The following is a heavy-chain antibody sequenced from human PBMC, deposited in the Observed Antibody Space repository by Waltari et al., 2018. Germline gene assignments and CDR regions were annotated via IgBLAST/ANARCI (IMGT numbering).Heavy chain of an antibody. J-gene: IGHJ3*01. CDR2: ISTRSGNV. CDR3: VRDQMYAFDV. Sequence: QFVQSGPAVRKPGASVKLSRKGPGYKFIDHGISWVRQAPGQGLEWMGWISTRSGNVKSAQKLLDRVILTADKSTNTAYLELRSLRLDEMGIYYCVRDQMYAFDVWGQGTMVTVS. CDR1: GYKFIDHG. V-gene: IGHV1-18*03.